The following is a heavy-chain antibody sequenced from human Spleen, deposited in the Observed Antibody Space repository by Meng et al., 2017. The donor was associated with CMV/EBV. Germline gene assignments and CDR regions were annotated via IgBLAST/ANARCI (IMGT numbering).Heavy chain of an antibody. CDR2: INPNSGGT. J-gene: IGHJ4*02. V-gene: IGHV1-2*02. CDR3: AREVFRGLVVTRAFDY. CDR1: GYTFTDYY. D-gene: IGHD4-23*01. Sequence: ASVKVSCKASGYTFTDYYIHWVRQAPGQGLEWMGWINPNSGGTNYAQKFQGRVTMTRDTSINTAYMELSRLRSDDTAVYYCAREVFRGLVVTRAFDYWGQGTLATVSS.